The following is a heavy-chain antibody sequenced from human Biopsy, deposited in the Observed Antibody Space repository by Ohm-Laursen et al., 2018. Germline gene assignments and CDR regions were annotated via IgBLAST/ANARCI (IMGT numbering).Heavy chain of an antibody. CDR2: LNPVSGNS. J-gene: IGHJ5*02. D-gene: IGHD1-7*01. Sequence: VASVKVSRKASGYTFTSYDITWVRQASGQGPEWIGWLNPVSGNSNFGQKFRGRVTVTSDTSISTAYMELSGLTSDDTATYYCGRAVRNQLLTDPWGQGTLVTVTS. CDR1: GYTFTSYD. V-gene: IGHV1-8*01. CDR3: GRAVRNQLLTDP.